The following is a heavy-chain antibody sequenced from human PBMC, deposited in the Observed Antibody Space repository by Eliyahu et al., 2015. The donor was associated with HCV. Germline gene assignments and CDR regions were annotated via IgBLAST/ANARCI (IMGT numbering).Heavy chain of an antibody. V-gene: IGHV4-39*07. CDR1: AGSISTSXAY. J-gene: IGHJ4*02. D-gene: IGHD5-18*01. Sequence: HLQLQESGPGLVKPSATLSLTXTVSAGSISTSXAYWGWIRXPPGKGLEWIGDIXYSGSTYYHASLMSXLTISVDASKNQFSLKLSSVTAADTAVYYCASRLASSGYSYAFWGQGTLVTVSS. CDR2: IXYSGST. CDR3: ASRLASSGYSYAF.